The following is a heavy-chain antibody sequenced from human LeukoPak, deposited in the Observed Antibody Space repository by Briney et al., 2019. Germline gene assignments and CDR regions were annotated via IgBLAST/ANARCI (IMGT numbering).Heavy chain of an antibody. D-gene: IGHD3-10*01. Sequence: GGSLRLSGAASGFTFSSYSMNWVRQAPGKGLEWVSSISVSSSSLYYADSVKGRFTISRDNAKNSLYLQMNSLRAEDTAVYYCARSFWWFGEFSPFDYWGQGTLVTVSS. CDR3: ARSFWWFGEFSPFDY. J-gene: IGHJ4*02. CDR2: ISVSSSSL. CDR1: GFTFSSYS. V-gene: IGHV3-21*01.